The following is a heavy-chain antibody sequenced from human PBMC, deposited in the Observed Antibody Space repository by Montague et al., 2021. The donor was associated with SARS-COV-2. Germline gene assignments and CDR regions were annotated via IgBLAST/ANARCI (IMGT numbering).Heavy chain of an antibody. CDR2: IDWENDR. CDR3: ARLNWLGDNAFDV. J-gene: IGHJ3*01. Sequence: PVLVKPTQTLTLTCTFSGFSLSTSGFSVNWIRQPPGKALEWLALIDWENDRYFHTSLRTRLTISKDTSKNQVVLTVTDLDPVDTATYYCARLNWLGDNAFDVWGQGTVVTVSS. V-gene: IGHV2-70*01. CDR1: GFSLSTSGFS. D-gene: IGHD3-10*01.